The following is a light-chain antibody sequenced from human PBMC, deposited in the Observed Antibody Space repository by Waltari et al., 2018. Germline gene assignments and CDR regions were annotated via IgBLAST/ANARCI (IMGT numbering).Light chain of an antibody. CDR2: EVS. J-gene: IGLJ2*01. V-gene: IGLV2-23*02. CDR1: SSNVENYNL. Sequence: QSALTQPASVSGSPGQSITISCTGTSSNVENYNLVSWYQHHPGKAPKLLIYEVSKRPAGISNHFSGSTSGNTASLTISGLQAEDESDYYCCSFAGGNNFEVIFGGGTRLTVL. CDR3: CSFAGGNNFEVI.